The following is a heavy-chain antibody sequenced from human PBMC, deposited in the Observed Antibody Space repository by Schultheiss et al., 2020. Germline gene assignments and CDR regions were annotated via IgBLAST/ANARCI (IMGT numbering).Heavy chain of an antibody. V-gene: IGHV3-21*01. Sequence: GGSLRLSCAASGFTFSSHSMNWVRQAPGKGLEWVSSISSSSSYIYYADSVKGRFTISRDNAKNSLYLQMNSLRAEDTAVYYCARVGIAAALLRNDSWGLGTLVTVSS. CDR3: ARVGIAAALLRNDS. D-gene: IGHD6-13*01. J-gene: IGHJ4*02. CDR1: GFTFSSHS. CDR2: ISSSSSYI.